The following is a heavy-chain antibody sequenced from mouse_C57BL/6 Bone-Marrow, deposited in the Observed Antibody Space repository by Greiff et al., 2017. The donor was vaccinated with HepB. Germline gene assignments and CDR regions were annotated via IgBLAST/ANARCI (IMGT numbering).Heavy chain of an antibody. J-gene: IGHJ2*01. Sequence: VQLQQSGAELARPGASVKLSCKASGYTFTSYVISWVKQRTGQGLEWIGEIYPRSGNTYYNEKFKGKATLTADKSSSTAYMELRSLTSEDSAVYFCASELRFDYWGQGTTLTVSS. CDR2: IYPRSGNT. V-gene: IGHV1-81*01. CDR1: GYTFTSYV. CDR3: ASELRFDY. D-gene: IGHD1-1*01.